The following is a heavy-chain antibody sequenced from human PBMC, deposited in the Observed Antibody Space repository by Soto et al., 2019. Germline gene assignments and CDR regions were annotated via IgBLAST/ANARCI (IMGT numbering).Heavy chain of an antibody. Sequence: SGPTLVNPTQTLTLTCTFSGFSLSTSGMCVSWIRQPPGKALEWLARIDWDDDKYYSTSLKTRLTISKDTSKNQVVLTMTNMDPVDTATYYCARLDYYYDSSRYQGFAYWGQGTLVTVSS. V-gene: IGHV2-70*11. CDR1: GFSLSTSGMC. J-gene: IGHJ4*02. CDR3: ARLDYYYDSSRYQGFAY. D-gene: IGHD3-22*01. CDR2: IDWDDDK.